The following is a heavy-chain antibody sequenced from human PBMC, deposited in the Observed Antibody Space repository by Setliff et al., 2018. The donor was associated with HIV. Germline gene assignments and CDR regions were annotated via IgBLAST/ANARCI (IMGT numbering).Heavy chain of an antibody. J-gene: IGHJ3*02. CDR1: GGSISSSSYY. CDR2: GFHSGTT. Sequence: KPSKTLSLTCTVSGGSISSSSYYWGWIRQSPGKGLEWIGSGFHSGTTYYNPSLKSRVTISVDTSKNQLSLKVNSVTAEDTAIYYCARDYSPPWVTGDDAFDIWGQGTMVTVSS. D-gene: IGHD2-21*02. V-gene: IGHV4-39*07. CDR3: ARDYSPPWVTGDDAFDI.